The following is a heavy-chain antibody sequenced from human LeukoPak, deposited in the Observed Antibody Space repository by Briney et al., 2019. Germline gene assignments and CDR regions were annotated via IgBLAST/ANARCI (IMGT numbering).Heavy chain of an antibody. J-gene: IGHJ4*02. V-gene: IGHV3-7*01. CDR3: VRDRGYSTFDY. Sequence: PGGSLRLSCAGSGFPFSNYWMAWVRQAQGKGLERVANMKEDGGEINYVDSVKGRFTISRDNAKNSLDLQMNSLRVDDTAVYYCVRDRGYSTFDYWGQGTLVIVSS. CDR2: MKEDGGEI. CDR1: GFPFSNYW. D-gene: IGHD4-23*01.